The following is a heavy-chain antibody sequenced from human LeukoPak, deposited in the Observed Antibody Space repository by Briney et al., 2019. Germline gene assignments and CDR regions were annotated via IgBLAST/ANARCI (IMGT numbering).Heavy chain of an antibody. D-gene: IGHD2-2*01. CDR2: ISGSGGST. CDR3: AKVLEPLGYCSSTSCRGTWAFDI. J-gene: IGHJ3*02. Sequence: GGSLRLSCAASGFTFSSYGMSWVRQAPGKGLEWVSAISGSGGSTYYADSVKGRFTISRDNSKNTLYLQMNSLRAEDTAVYYCAKVLEPLGYCSSTSCRGTWAFDIWGQGTMVTVSS. CDR1: GFTFSSYG. V-gene: IGHV3-23*01.